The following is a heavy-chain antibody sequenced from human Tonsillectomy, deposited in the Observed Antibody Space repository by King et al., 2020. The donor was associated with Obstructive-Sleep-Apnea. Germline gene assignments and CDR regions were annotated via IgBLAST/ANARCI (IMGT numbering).Heavy chain of an antibody. CDR1: GGTFSSYA. Sequence: QLVQPGAEVKKPGSSVKVSCKASGGTFSSYAISWVRQAPGQGLEWMGGIIPILGIANYAQKFQGRVTITADKSTSTAYMELSSLRSEDTAVYYCARFMAPINAWGHPSTYNWFDPWGQGTLVTVSS. CDR2: IIPILGIA. V-gene: IGHV1-69*09. CDR3: ARFMAPINAWGHPSTYNWFDP. D-gene: IGHD3-16*01. J-gene: IGHJ5*02.